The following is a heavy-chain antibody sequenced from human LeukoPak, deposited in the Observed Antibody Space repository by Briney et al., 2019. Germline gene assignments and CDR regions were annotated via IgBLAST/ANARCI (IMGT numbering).Heavy chain of an antibody. D-gene: IGHD2-15*01. CDR2: INHSGCS. J-gene: IGHJ5*02. Sequence: SETLSLTCAVYGGSYNGYYWSWIRQPPGKGLEWIGEINHSGCSNYNPSLKSRVTISVDTSKNQFSLKLGSVTSADTAVDYCARSPSPNCDGGSCCRWFDPWGEGTLVSVPS. CDR1: GGSYNGYY. CDR3: ARSPSPNCDGGSCCRWFDP. V-gene: IGHV4-34*01.